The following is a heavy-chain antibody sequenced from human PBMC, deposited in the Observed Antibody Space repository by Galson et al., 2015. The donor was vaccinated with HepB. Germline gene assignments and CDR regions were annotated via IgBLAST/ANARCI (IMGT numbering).Heavy chain of an antibody. Sequence: SLRLSCAASGFTFSSYGMHWVRQAPGKGLEWVAFIRYDGSNKYYADSVKGRFTISRDNSKNTLYLQMNSLRAEDTAVYYCAKNIAAAGTSGDYWGQGTLVTVSS. D-gene: IGHD6-13*01. CDR3: AKNIAAAGTSGDY. CDR2: IRYDGSNK. V-gene: IGHV3-30*02. J-gene: IGHJ4*02. CDR1: GFTFSSYG.